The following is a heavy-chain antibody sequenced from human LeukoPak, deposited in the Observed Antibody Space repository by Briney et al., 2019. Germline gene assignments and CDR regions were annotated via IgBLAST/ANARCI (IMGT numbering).Heavy chain of an antibody. Sequence: GGSLGLSCAASGFTFSNYWMSWVRQAPGKGLEWVASIKEDGSDKFYVASVKGRFTISRDNAKNSLYLQMNSLRAEDTAVYYCARGDIVVVPAAPNWFDPWGQGTLVTVSS. CDR1: GFTFSNYW. D-gene: IGHD2-2*01. J-gene: IGHJ5*02. V-gene: IGHV3-7*04. CDR2: IKEDGSDK. CDR3: ARGDIVVVPAAPNWFDP.